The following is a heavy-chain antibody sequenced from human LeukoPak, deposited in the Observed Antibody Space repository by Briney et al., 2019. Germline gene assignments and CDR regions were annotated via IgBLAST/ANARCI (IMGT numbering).Heavy chain of an antibody. J-gene: IGHJ4*02. CDR2: IIPIFGTA. D-gene: IGHD3-22*01. V-gene: IGHV1-69*05. CDR1: GGTFSSYA. CDR3: ARGRGYYDSSGYYHFDY. Sequence: SVKVSCKASGGTFSSYAISWVRQAPGQGLEWMGGIIPIFGTANYAQKFQGRVTITTDESTSTAYMELSSLRSEDTAVYYCARGRGYYDSSGYYHFDYWGQGTLVTVSS.